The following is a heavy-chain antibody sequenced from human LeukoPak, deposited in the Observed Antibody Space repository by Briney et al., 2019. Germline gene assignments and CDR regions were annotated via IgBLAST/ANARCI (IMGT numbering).Heavy chain of an antibody. V-gene: IGHV3-49*04. CDR2: IRGKAYGGAT. CDR1: GFTFGAHS. CDR3: ICLTDPFDY. Sequence: PGGSLRLSCTGSGFTFGAHSMAWVRQAPGKGPEWVGFIRGKAYGGATGYTASVKGRFTISRDDSKSIVYLQMSSLRTEDTAVYYCICLTDPFDYWGQGSLVTVSS. J-gene: IGHJ4*02.